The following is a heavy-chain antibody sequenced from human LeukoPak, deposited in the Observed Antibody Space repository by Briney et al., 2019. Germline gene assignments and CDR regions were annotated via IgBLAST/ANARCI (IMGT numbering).Heavy chain of an antibody. D-gene: IGHD3-10*01. CDR2: IIPIFGTA. CDR3: ARGDYYYGSGSYPGSAFDI. J-gene: IGHJ3*02. Sequence: GASVKVSCKASGGTFSSYAISWVRQAPGQGLEWMGGIIPIFGTANYAQKFQGRVTTTADKSTSTAYMELSSLRSEDTAVYYCARGDYYYGSGSYPGSAFDIWGQGTMVTVSS. V-gene: IGHV1-69*06. CDR1: GGTFSSYA.